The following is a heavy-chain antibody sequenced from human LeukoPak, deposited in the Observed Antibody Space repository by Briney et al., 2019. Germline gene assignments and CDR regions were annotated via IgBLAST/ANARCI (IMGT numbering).Heavy chain of an antibody. V-gene: IGHV3-7*01. D-gene: IGHD3-3*01. J-gene: IGHJ4*02. CDR3: ARGEIFGVVILSYYFDY. CDR2: IKQDGSEK. Sequence: SGGSLRLSCVASGFSFSSYWMAWVRQAPGQGLEWVANIKQDGSEKYYADSVKGRFTISRDNAKNSLYLQMNSLRVEDTAVYYCARGEIFGVVILSYYFDYWGQGTLVTVSS. CDR1: GFSFSSYW.